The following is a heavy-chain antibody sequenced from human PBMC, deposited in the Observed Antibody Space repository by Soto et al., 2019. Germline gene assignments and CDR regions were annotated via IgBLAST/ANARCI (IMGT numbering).Heavy chain of an antibody. CDR3: ARWSGSYYYYYYGMDV. V-gene: IGHV5-10-1*01. D-gene: IGHD1-26*01. J-gene: IGHJ6*02. Sequence: GESLKISCKGSGYSFTSYWISWVRQMPGKGLEWMGRIDPSDSYTNYSPSFQGHVTISADKSISTAYLQWSSLKASDTAMYYCARWSGSYYYYYYGMDVWGQGTTVTVSS. CDR2: IDPSDSYT. CDR1: GYSFTSYW.